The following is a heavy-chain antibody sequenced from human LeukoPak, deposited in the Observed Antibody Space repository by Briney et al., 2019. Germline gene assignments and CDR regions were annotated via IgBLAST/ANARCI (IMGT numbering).Heavy chain of an antibody. CDR3: ARDAIIRNDFWSGYYLDRGKPGGLNWFDP. CDR2: MNPNSGNT. Sequence: ASVKVSCKASGYTFTSHDINWVRQATGQGLEWMGWMNPNSGNTGYAQKLQGRVTMTTDTSTSTAYMELRSLRSDDTAVYYCARDAIIRNDFWSGYYLDRGKPGGLNWFDPWGQGTLVTVSS. D-gene: IGHD3-3*01. CDR1: GYTFTSHD. J-gene: IGHJ5*02. V-gene: IGHV1-8*01.